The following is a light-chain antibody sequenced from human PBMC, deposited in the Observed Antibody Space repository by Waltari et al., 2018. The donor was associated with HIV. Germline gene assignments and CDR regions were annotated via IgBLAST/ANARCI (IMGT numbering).Light chain of an antibody. V-gene: IGKV4-1*01. Sequence: DIVMTQSPDSLAVSLGERATINSKSSPSVLYSTSNDNYFAWFQQKPGPRPVLFISWASTPEYGVPDRFSGSGSGTDSTFTSSSLQAEDVVIYYCQQYYSSPLTFGAGTKVEIK. CDR2: WAS. J-gene: IGKJ4*01. CDR1: PSVLYSTSNDNY. CDR3: QQYYSSPLT.